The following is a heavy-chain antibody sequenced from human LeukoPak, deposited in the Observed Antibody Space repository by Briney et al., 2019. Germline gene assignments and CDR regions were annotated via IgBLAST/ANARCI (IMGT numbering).Heavy chain of an antibody. CDR1: GFTFSNYG. V-gene: IGHV3-33*01. CDR2: IWYDGSNK. J-gene: IGHJ5*02. CDR3: ASHPRGRNWFDP. D-gene: IGHD1-26*01. Sequence: PGGSLRLSCAASGFTFSNYGMHWVRQAPGKGLEWVAVIWYDGSNKYYADSVKGRFTISRDNSKNTLYLQMNSLRAEDTAVYYCASHPRGRNWFDPWGQGTLVTVSS.